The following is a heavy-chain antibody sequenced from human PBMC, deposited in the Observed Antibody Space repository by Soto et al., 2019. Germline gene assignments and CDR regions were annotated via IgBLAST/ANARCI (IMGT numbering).Heavy chain of an antibody. CDR2: VYYTGDT. CDR1: GGSISGSSGYY. J-gene: IGHJ5*02. D-gene: IGHD2-15*01. Sequence: PSETLSLTCAVSGGSISGSSGYYWAWIRQPPGKGLEWVGSVYYTGDTYYGPSVKSRVTISVDTSKNQFSLKLSSVTATDTAVYYCARTLYCSAGSCYRFDPWGQGTLVTVSS. V-gene: IGHV4-39*01. CDR3: ARTLYCSAGSCYRFDP.